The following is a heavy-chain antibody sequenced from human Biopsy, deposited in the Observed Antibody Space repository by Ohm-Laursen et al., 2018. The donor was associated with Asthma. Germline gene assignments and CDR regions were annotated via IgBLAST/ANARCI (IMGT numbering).Heavy chain of an antibody. V-gene: IGHV1-3*01. CDR2: INAGDGNT. CDR1: GYTFIHFA. J-gene: IGHJ3*01. Sequence: ASVKVPCKASGYTFIHFAIHWVRQAPGQRLEWMGWINAGDGNTKYSQKFQGRVTITRDTSASTAYMDLRSLRSEDTAMYYCARTYYDFLTGQVNDAFALWGQGTMVTVSS. CDR3: ARTYYDFLTGQVNDAFAL. D-gene: IGHD3-9*01.